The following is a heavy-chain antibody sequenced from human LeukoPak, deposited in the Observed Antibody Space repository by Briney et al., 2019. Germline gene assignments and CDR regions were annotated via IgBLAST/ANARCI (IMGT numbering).Heavy chain of an antibody. Sequence: GGSLRLSCAASGFTFSSYAMSWVRQAPGKGLEWVSAISGSGGSTYYADSVKGRFTISRDNSKNTLYLQMNSLRAEDTAVYYCAEDLLAAPNVDYWGQGTLVTVSS. V-gene: IGHV3-23*01. CDR1: GFTFSSYA. J-gene: IGHJ4*02. CDR3: AEDLLAAPNVDY. D-gene: IGHD6-6*01. CDR2: ISGSGGST.